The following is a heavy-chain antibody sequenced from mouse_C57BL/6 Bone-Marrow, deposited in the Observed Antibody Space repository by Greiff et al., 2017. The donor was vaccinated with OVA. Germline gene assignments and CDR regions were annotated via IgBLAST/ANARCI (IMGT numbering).Heavy chain of an antibody. CDR1: GYTFTSYW. CDR3: TRERIYYYGPDY. D-gene: IGHD1-1*01. J-gene: IGHJ2*01. V-gene: IGHV1-5*01. Sequence: EVQLQQSGTVLARPGASVKMSCKPSGYTFTSYWMHWVKQRPGQGLEWIGAIYPGNRDTSYNQKFKGKAKLTAVTSASTADMELSSLTNEDSAVYDGTRERIYYYGPDYWGQGTTLTVSS. CDR2: IYPGNRDT.